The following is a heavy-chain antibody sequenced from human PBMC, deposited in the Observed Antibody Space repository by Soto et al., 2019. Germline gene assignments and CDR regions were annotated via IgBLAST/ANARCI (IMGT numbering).Heavy chain of an antibody. V-gene: IGHV1-18*01. CDR3: AREGGVGRIVDY. CDR1: GYSFSSYG. J-gene: IGHJ4*02. CDR2: ISTYNGNT. D-gene: IGHD2-15*01. Sequence: QVQLVQSGAEVKKPGASVKVSCKASGYSFSSYGIIWVRQVPGQGLEWMGWISTYNGNTKYAQVFQGRVTLTTDTSLTKAHMERRRLRADDPAVYYCAREGGVGRIVDYWGQGTLVTVSS.